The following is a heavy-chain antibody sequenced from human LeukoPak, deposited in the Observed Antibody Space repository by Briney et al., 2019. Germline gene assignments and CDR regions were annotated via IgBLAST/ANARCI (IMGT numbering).Heavy chain of an antibody. V-gene: IGHV3-30*18. J-gene: IGHJ6*02. CDR2: ISYDGSFK. Sequence: PGRSLRLSCSASGFTFTNYGIHWVRQAPGKGLEWVAVISYDGSFKDYADSVKGRLTISRDNSKNTLFLQMNSLRAEDTAVYYCAKDKHHYDSSGYYYHFYYYGMDVWGQGTTVTVSS. CDR1: GFTFTNYG. D-gene: IGHD3-22*01. CDR3: AKDKHHYDSSGYYYHFYYYGMDV.